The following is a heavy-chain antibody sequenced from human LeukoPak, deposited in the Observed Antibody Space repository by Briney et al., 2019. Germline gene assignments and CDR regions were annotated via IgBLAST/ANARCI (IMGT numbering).Heavy chain of an antibody. CDR3: ARRGNFGLDV. V-gene: IGHV3-53*05. CDR1: GVSVSINY. CDR2: IYRGGTT. J-gene: IGHJ6*02. Sequence: GGSLRLSCAASGVSVSINYMTWVRQAPGKGLEWVSVIYRGGTTDYADSVKGRFTISRDNSKNTVYLQMNSLRAEDTAVFYCARRGNFGLDVWGQGTTVTVSS. D-gene: IGHD1-26*01.